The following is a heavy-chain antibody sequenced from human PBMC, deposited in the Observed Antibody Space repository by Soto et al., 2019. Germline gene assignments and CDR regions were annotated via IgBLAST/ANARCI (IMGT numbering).Heavy chain of an antibody. D-gene: IGHD2-15*01. CDR1: GGSISSGGYY. CDR2: IYYSGST. V-gene: IGHV4-31*03. J-gene: IGHJ4*02. Sequence: SETLSLTCTVSGGSISSGGYYWSWIRQHPGKGLEWIGYIYYSGSTYYNPSLKSRVTISVDTSKNQFSLKLSSVTAADTAVYYCARAGYCSGGSRCSLYYFDYWGQGTLVTVS. CDR3: ARAGYCSGGSRCSLYYFDY.